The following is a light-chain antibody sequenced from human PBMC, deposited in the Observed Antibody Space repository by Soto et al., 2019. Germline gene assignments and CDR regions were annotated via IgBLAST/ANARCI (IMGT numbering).Light chain of an antibody. V-gene: IGKV3-20*01. J-gene: IGKJ1*01. CDR1: QSVRNNY. Sequence: EIVLTQSPGTLSLSPGERATLSCRASQSVRNNYLAWYQQKPGQAPRLLIYGASTRATGIPDGFSGSGSGTDFTLTISRLEPEDFAVYYCQQYGSSPRTFGQGTKVDIK. CDR3: QQYGSSPRT. CDR2: GAS.